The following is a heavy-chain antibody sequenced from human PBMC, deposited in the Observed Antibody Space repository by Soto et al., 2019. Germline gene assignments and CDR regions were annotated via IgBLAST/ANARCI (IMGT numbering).Heavy chain of an antibody. CDR2: ISYDGSNK. Sequence: PGGSLRLSCAASGFTFSSYGMHWVRQAPGKGLEWVAVISYDGSNKYYADSVKGRFTISRDNSKNTLYLQMNSLRAEDTAVYYCAKDLLGPGRVYGMDVWGQGTTVTVSS. CDR1: GFTFSSYG. J-gene: IGHJ6*02. D-gene: IGHD7-27*01. CDR3: AKDLLGPGRVYGMDV. V-gene: IGHV3-30*18.